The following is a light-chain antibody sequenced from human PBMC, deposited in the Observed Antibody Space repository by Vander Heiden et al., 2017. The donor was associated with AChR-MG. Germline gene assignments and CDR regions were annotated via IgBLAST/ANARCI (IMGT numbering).Light chain of an antibody. CDR3: QQYDNPPYT. V-gene: IGKV1-33*01. J-gene: IGKJ2*01. Sequence: DIQMTQSPSSLSASVGDRVTITCQASQDISNYLNWYQQKPGKAPKLRIYDASNLETGVPSRFSGSGSGTDFTFTISSLQPEDIATYYCQQYDNPPYTFGQGTKLEIK. CDR1: QDISNY. CDR2: DAS.